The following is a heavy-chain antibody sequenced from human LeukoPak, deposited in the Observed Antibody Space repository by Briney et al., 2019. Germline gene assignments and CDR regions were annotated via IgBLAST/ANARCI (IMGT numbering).Heavy chain of an antibody. J-gene: IGHJ5*02. CDR2: IYYPGST. V-gene: IGHV4-59*01. CDR3: AREGCSSTSCSEGWFDP. CDR1: GGSISSFY. Sequence: SETLSLTCTVSGGSISSFYWSWIRQPPGKGLEWIGYIYYPGSTNYNPSLKSRVTISVDTSKNQFSLKLSSVTAADTAVYYCAREGCSSTSCSEGWFDPWGQGTLVTVSS. D-gene: IGHD2-2*01.